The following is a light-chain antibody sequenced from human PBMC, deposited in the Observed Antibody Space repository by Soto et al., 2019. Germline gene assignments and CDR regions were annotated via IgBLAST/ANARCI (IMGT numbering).Light chain of an antibody. Sequence: EIVMTQSPATLSVSPRERATLSCRARQSVSSNLAWYQQKPGQAPRLLSFGASTRATGIPARFSGIGSGTEFTLTISSLQSEDFVVYYCLQYNTWPPITFGPGTRL. J-gene: IGKJ5*01. CDR3: LQYNTWPPIT. CDR1: QSVSSN. V-gene: IGKV3-15*01. CDR2: GAS.